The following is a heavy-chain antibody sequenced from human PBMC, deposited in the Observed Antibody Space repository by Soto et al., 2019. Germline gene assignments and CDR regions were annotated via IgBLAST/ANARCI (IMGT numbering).Heavy chain of an antibody. V-gene: IGHV7-4-1*01. J-gene: IGHJ3*02. CDR1: GYTFTSYA. CDR2: INTNTGNP. D-gene: IGHD3-10*01. CDR3: TRLLRTLKGTDAFDI. Sequence: ASVKVSCKASGYTFTSYAMNWVRQAPGQGLEWMGWINTNTGNPTYAQGFTGRFVFSLDTSVSTAYLQICSLKAEDTAVYYCTRLLRTLKGTDAFDIWGQGTMVTVSS.